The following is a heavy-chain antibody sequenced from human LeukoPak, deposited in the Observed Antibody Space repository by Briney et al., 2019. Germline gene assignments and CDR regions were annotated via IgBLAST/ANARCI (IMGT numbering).Heavy chain of an antibody. CDR1: GFTFSSYS. J-gene: IGHJ4*02. V-gene: IGHV3-30*02. CDR2: IRYDGSNK. D-gene: IGHD2-2*01. Sequence: GGSLRLSCAASGFTFSSYSMNWVRQAPGKGLEWVAFIRYDGSNKYYADSVKGRFTISRDNSKNTLYLQMNSLRAEDTAVYYCAKGTCSSTSCYVVDYWGQGTLVTVSS. CDR3: AKGTCSSTSCYVVDY.